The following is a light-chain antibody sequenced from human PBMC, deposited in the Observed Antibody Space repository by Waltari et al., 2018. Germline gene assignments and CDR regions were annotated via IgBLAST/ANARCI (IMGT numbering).Light chain of an antibody. CDR1: SSDVGGYDY. V-gene: IGLV2-14*03. CDR2: DVS. J-gene: IGLJ1*01. Sequence: QSALTQPVSVSGSPGQSIAISCTGTSSDVGGYDYVFWYQQPPGKVPKLLIYDVSARPSGVSTRFSGSKSGNTASLTISGLQAEDEADYYCTSFTSSRTSVFGTGTKVTVL. CDR3: TSFTSSRTSV.